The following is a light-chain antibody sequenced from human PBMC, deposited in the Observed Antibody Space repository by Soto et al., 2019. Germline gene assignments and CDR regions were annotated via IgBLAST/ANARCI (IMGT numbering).Light chain of an antibody. CDR2: KAS. J-gene: IGKJ1*01. Sequence: DIQMTQSPSTLSASVGDRVTITCRASKSISSWLAWYQQKPGKAPKLLIYKASSLESGVPSRFSGSGSGTEFTLTISSLQPDDFATYYCKQYNTSPTFGQGTKVEI. CDR3: KQYNTSPT. CDR1: KSISSW. V-gene: IGKV1-5*03.